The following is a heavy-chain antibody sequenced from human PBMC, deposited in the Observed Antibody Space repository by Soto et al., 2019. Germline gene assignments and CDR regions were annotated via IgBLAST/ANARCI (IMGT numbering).Heavy chain of an antibody. CDR2: LSYGGTP. J-gene: IGHJ6*02. Sequence: QGLLQESGPRLVKASESLSLTCTVSGGPISSYSWSWIRQTPEKGLEWIGYLSYGGTPNYNPSLESRVTITINTTATQFSLTLESLTAADTAVYYCARGFWATGGGNSYYSMDVWGQGTTVRVS. CDR1: GGPISSYS. V-gene: IGHV4-59*13. D-gene: IGHD2-15*01. CDR3: ARGFWATGGGNSYYSMDV.